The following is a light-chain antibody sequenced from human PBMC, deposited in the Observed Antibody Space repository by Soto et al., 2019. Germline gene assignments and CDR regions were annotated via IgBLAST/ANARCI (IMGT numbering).Light chain of an antibody. CDR2: SND. J-gene: IGLJ2*01. CDR3: ATWDDGVNGVL. V-gene: IGLV1-44*01. CDR1: SSNIESHS. Sequence: QLVLTQPPSASGTPGQRVSISCSGSSSNIESHSVDWYQHFPGLAPNLVINSNDQRPSGVPDRFSGSKSGTSASLAISGLQAEDEADYYCATWDDGVNGVLFGGGTKVTVL.